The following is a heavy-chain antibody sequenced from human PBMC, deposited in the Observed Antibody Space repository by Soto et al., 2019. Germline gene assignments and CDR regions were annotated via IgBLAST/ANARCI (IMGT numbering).Heavy chain of an antibody. CDR2: ISMTTKYI. CDR3: ARESEDLTSNFDY. J-gene: IGHJ4*01. V-gene: IGHV3-21*06. Sequence: PGGSLRLSCAASGFIFTRYSMNWVRQAPGKGLEWVSYISMTTKYIYYGDSMKGRFTISRDNAKNSLYLEMNSLRAEDTAVYYCARESEDLTSNFDYWGQGNLVTVSS. CDR1: GFIFTRYS.